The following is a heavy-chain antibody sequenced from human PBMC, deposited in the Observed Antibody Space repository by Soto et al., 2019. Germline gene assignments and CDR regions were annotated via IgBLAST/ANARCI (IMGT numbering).Heavy chain of an antibody. CDR1: GFTFSSYD. CDR2: IGTAGDT. V-gene: IGHV3-13*01. CDR3: ARDKVLGQLDV. D-gene: IGHD1-20*01. J-gene: IGHJ6*04. Sequence: EVQLVESGGGLVQPGGSLRLSCAASGFTFSSYDMHWVRQATGKGLEWVSAIGTAGDTYYPGSVKGRFTISRENAKNPLYLQMNSLRAGDTAVYYCARDKVLGQLDVWGKGTTVTVSS.